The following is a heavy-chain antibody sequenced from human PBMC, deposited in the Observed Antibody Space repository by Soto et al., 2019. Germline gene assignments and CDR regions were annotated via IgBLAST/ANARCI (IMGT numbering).Heavy chain of an antibody. Sequence: EVQLVESGGGLVQPGGSLRLSCAASGFTFSSYSMNWVRQAPGKGLEWLSYISGSGGTYYAESVRGRFTISRDNAKSSLYLQLNGLRAEDTAVYYCPREAGGGSYSPYWGQGTLVTVSS. CDR3: PREAGGGSYSPY. J-gene: IGHJ4*02. CDR2: ISGSGGT. CDR1: GFTFSSYS. D-gene: IGHD1-26*01. V-gene: IGHV3-48*01.